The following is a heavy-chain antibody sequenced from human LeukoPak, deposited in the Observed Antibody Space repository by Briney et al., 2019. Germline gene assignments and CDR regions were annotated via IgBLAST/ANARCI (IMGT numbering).Heavy chain of an antibody. J-gene: IGHJ4*02. V-gene: IGHV3-48*01. CDR2: ISSSSSTI. Sequence: QPGGSLRLSCAASGFTFSSYSMNWVRQAPGKGLEWVSYISSSSSTIYYADSVKGRFTISRDNAKNSLYLQMNSLRAEDTAVYYCAKDGDTYYFDYWGQGTLVTVSS. CDR1: GFTFSSYS. D-gene: IGHD5-18*01. CDR3: AKDGDTYYFDY.